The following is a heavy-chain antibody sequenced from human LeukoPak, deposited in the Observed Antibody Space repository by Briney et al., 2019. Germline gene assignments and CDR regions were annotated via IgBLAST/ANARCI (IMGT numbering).Heavy chain of an antibody. CDR2: ISYDGSNK. Sequence: PGGSQRLSCAASGFTFSSYAMHWVRQAPGKGLEWVAVISYDGSNKYYADSVKGRFTISRDNSKNTLYLQMNSLRAEDTAVYYCARDRYCSSTSCYLDFDSWGQGTLVTVST. CDR3: ARDRYCSSTSCYLDFDS. V-gene: IGHV3-30-3*01. D-gene: IGHD2-2*01. J-gene: IGHJ4*02. CDR1: GFTFSSYA.